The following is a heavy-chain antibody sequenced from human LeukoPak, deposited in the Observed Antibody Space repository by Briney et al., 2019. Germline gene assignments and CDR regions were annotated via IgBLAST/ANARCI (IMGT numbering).Heavy chain of an antibody. Sequence: PGGSLRLSCAASGFTFDDYAMNWVRQAPGKGLEWVSGINWNGGSTYYRDSVKGRFTISRDNAENSLYLQMNSLRAEDTALYYCARVKGSGYRNSTDYWGQGTLVTVSS. CDR2: INWNGGST. CDR3: ARVKGSGYRNSTDY. V-gene: IGHV3-20*04. J-gene: IGHJ4*02. D-gene: IGHD3-3*01. CDR1: GFTFDDYA.